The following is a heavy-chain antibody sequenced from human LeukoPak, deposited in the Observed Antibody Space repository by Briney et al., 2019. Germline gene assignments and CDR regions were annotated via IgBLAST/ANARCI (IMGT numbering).Heavy chain of an antibody. V-gene: IGHV3-23*01. CDR3: AKEGRGNFWSGYSDS. D-gene: IGHD3-3*01. J-gene: IGHJ4*02. Sequence: PGGSLRLSCAASGFTFSTYAMSWVRQAPGKGLEWVSLVSHTGGGTYYADSVRGRFTISRDNSRNTLYLQMNSLRAEGTAVYFCAKEGRGNFWSGYSDSWGQGTLVTVSS. CDR2: VSHTGGGT. CDR1: GFTFSTYA.